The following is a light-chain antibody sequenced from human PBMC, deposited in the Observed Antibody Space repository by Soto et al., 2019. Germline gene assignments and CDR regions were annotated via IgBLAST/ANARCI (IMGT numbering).Light chain of an antibody. Sequence: QSALTQPPSASGSPGQTVTISCTGTNSDVGGYGYVSWYQQHPGKAPKLMIYEVNKRPSGVPDRFSGTKSGNTASLTVSGLEAEDEAYYYYSSYAGSNSWVFGGGTKLTVL. CDR3: SSYAGSNSWV. CDR1: NSDVGGYGY. V-gene: IGLV2-8*01. CDR2: EVN. J-gene: IGLJ3*02.